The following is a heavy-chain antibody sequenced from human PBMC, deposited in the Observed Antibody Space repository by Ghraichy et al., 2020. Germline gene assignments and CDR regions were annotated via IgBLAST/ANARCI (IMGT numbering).Heavy chain of an antibody. D-gene: IGHD6-19*01. J-gene: IGHJ4*02. CDR1: GGSFSGYY. CDR2: INHSGST. CDR3: ARTGYSSGWFTY. Sequence: SETLSLTCAVYGGSFSGYYWSWIRQPPGKGLEWIGEINHSGSTNYNPSLKSRVTISVDTSKNQFSLKLSSVTAADTAVYYCARTGYSSGWFTYWGQGTLGTVSS. V-gene: IGHV4-34*01.